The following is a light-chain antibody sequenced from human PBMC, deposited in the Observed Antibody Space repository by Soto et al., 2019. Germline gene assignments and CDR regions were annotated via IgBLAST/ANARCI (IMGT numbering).Light chain of an antibody. V-gene: IGKV1-5*01. CDR1: QSMNDW. CDR2: DAS. Sequence: DIQMTQSPSTLSASVGDRVTITCRASQSMNDWLAWYQQKPGKAPKVLIYDASSLQSGVPSRFSGSGSGKNFTFTIDSLQPDDVATYYCLRYNAFSQTFGQGTKVDIK. J-gene: IGKJ1*01. CDR3: LRYNAFSQT.